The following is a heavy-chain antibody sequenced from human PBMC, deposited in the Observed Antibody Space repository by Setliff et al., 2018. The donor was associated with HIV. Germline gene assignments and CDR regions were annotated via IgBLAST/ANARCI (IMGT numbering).Heavy chain of an antibody. CDR1: GYYFATYD. Sequence: GASVKVSCKPSGYYFATYDINWVRQAAGQGLEWMGWVNPYSGNPGYAQRFHGRLTMTRDTSRGTAHMELRSLRSDDTAVYYCARGFASGSGSYYYDFWGQGTLVTVSS. D-gene: IGHD2-15*01. J-gene: IGHJ4*02. CDR3: ARGFASGSGSYYYDF. V-gene: IGHV1-8*02. CDR2: VNPYSGNP.